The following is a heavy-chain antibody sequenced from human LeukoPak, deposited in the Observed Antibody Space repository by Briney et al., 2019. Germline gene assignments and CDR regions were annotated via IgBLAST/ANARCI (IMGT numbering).Heavy chain of an antibody. CDR1: GFTFSDYY. Sequence: GGSLRLSCAASGFTFSDYYMSWIRQAPGKGLEWVSYISSSGSTIYYADSVKGRFTISRDNAKNSLYLQMNSLRAEDTAVYYCARASSTSSRYTDYWGQGTLVTVSS. CDR3: ARASSTSSRYTDY. J-gene: IGHJ4*02. V-gene: IGHV3-11*01. D-gene: IGHD2-2*01. CDR2: ISSSGSTI.